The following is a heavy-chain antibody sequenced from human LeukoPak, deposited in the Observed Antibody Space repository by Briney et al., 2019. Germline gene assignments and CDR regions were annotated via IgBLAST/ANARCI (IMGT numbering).Heavy chain of an antibody. V-gene: IGHV3-23*01. CDR3: AKPRTTGLGWAQFDY. CDR2: FDGNGPNT. J-gene: IGHJ4*02. Sequence: GGSLRLSCAASGFTFSSYAMHWVRQAPGKGLEWVSGFDGNGPNTYYADSVKGRWTISRDNSRNTLYLEMNSLRPEDTAIYYCAKPRTTGLGWAQFDYWGQGSLVTVSS. CDR1: GFTFSSYA. D-gene: IGHD2-8*02.